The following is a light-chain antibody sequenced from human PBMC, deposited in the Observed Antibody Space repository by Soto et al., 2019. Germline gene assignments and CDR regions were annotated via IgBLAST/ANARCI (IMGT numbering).Light chain of an antibody. CDR3: LEYNSAPFM. CDR1: QGISNY. V-gene: IGKV1-27*01. J-gene: IGKJ3*01. Sequence: DIQMTQSPSSLSASVGHRVTITCRASQGISNYLAWSQQKPGKVPKLLIYAASTLQSGVPSRFSGSGSGTDFTLITSSVHREDVATDYCLEYNSAPFMFGPGNKVGIK. CDR2: AAS.